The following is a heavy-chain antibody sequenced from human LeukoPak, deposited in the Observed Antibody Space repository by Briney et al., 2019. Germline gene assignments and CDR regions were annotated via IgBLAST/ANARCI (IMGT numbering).Heavy chain of an antibody. D-gene: IGHD3-22*01. CDR2: ISYDGSNK. Sequence: PGGSLRLSCAASEFTFSSYAMHWVRQAPGKGLEWVAVISYDGSNKYYADSVKGRFTISRDNSKNTLYLQMNSLRAEDTAVYYCARDAYDSSGYLFDYWGQGTLVTVSS. V-gene: IGHV3-30*04. J-gene: IGHJ4*02. CDR3: ARDAYDSSGYLFDY. CDR1: EFTFSSYA.